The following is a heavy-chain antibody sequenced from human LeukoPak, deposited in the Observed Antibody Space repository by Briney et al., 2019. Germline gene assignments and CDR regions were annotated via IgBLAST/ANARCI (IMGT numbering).Heavy chain of an antibody. CDR1: GGSFSGYY. CDR2: INHSGST. V-gene: IGHV4-34*01. CDR3: ARLRGTGYCSSTSCLRWFDP. D-gene: IGHD2-2*01. Sequence: SETLSLTCAVYGGSFSGYYWSWIRQPPGKGLEWIGEINHSGSTNYNPSLKSRVTISVDTSKNQFSLKLSSVTAADTAVYYCARLRGTGYCSSTSCLRWFDPWGQGTLVTVFS. J-gene: IGHJ5*02.